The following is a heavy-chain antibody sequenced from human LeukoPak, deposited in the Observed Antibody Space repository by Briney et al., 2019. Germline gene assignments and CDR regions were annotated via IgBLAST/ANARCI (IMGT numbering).Heavy chain of an antibody. J-gene: IGHJ6*02. CDR2: ITDSGSTI. V-gene: IGHV3-11*01. D-gene: IGHD3-9*01. CDR3: ARSIGLTGGGVDV. CDR1: GFTFRDYN. Sequence: PGGSLRLSCAASGFTFRDYNMNWVRQAPGKGLEWVSYITDSGSTIHYADSVNGRFTISRVNAKNSLYLQMNSLRAEDSAVYYCARSIGLTGGGVDVWGRGTTVTVSS.